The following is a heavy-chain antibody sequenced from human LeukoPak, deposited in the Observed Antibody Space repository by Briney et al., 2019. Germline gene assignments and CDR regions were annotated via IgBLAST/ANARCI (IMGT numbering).Heavy chain of an antibody. D-gene: IGHD1-7*01. Sequence: ASVKVSCKASGGTFSSYAISWVRQAPGQGLEWMGRIIPILGIANYAQKFQGRVTITADRSTSTAYMELSSLRSEDTAVYYCARDWRSSPGNYQVYGMDVWGQGTTVTVSS. CDR2: IIPILGIA. V-gene: IGHV1-69*04. CDR3: ARDWRSSPGNYQVYGMDV. J-gene: IGHJ6*02. CDR1: GGTFSSYA.